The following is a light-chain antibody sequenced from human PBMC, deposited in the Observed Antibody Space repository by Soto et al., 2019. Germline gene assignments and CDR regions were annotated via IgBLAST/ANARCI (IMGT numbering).Light chain of an antibody. J-gene: IGKJ1*01. CDR3: QQYGTSPWT. V-gene: IGKV1-5*01. CDR2: DAS. CDR1: QSLGIW. Sequence: DIQMTQSPSTLSASVGDRVTITCRASQSLGIWLAWHQQKPGKAPKLLIYDASTLKSGVPSRFSGSGSGTKFTLTISRLEPEDFAVYYCQQYGTSPWTFGQGTKVDIK.